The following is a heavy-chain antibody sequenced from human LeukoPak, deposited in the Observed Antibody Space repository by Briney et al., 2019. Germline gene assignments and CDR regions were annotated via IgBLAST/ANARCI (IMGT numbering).Heavy chain of an antibody. CDR2: IYYSGST. V-gene: IGHV4-59*01. CDR3: AGSGSYSRAGHYFDY. CDR1: GGSISSYY. Sequence: PSETLSLTCTVSGGSISSYYWSWIRQPPGKGLEWIGYIYYSGSTNYNPSLKSRVTISVDTSKNQFSLKLSSVTAADTAVYYCAGSGSYSRAGHYFDYWGQGTLVTVSS. D-gene: IGHD3-10*01. J-gene: IGHJ4*02.